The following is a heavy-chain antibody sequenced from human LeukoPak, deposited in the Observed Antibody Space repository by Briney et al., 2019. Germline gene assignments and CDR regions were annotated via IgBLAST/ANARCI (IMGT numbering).Heavy chain of an antibody. CDR2: ISYDGSNK. Sequence: PGGSLRLSCAASGFTFSSYAMHWVRQAPGKGLEWVALISYDGSNKYSTDSVEGRFTISRDTSKNTLYLQMNSLRPEDTAVYYCARVSTSGWYPFDAFDIWGQGTMVTVSS. CDR3: ARVSTSGWYPFDAFDI. CDR1: GFTFSSYA. J-gene: IGHJ3*02. D-gene: IGHD6-19*01. V-gene: IGHV3-30*04.